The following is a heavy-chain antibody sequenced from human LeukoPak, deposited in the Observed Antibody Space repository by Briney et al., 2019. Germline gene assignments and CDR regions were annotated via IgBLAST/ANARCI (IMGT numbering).Heavy chain of an antibody. CDR2: INHSGGT. D-gene: IGHD2-2*02. J-gene: IGHJ4*02. V-gene: IGHV4-34*01. CDR1: GGSFSGYY. CDR3: ARGGRYCSSTSCYKAPRYFDY. Sequence: PSETLSLTCAVYGGSFSGYYWSWIRQPPGKGLEWIGEINHSGGTNYNPSLKSRVTISVDTSKNQFSLKLSSVTAADTAVYYCARGGRYCSSTSCYKAPRYFDYWGQGTLVTVSS.